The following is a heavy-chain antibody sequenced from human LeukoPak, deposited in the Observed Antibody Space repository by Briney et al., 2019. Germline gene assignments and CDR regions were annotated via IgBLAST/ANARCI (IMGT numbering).Heavy chain of an antibody. J-gene: IGHJ6*02. CDR3: ARYLVSVKGLYYYYGMDV. Sequence: GSLRLSCAASGFTFSSYAMHWVRQAPGKGLEWVAVISYDGSNKYYADSVKGRFTISRDNSKNTLYLQMNSLRAEDTAVYYCARYLVSVKGLYYYYGMDVWGQGTTVTVSS. V-gene: IGHV3-30-3*01. CDR2: ISYDGSNK. D-gene: IGHD2-15*01. CDR1: GFTFSSYA.